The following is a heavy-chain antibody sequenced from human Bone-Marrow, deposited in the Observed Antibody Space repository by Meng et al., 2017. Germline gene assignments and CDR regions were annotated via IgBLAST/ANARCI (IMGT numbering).Heavy chain of an antibody. CDR3: ARVGVVVITPNWFDP. CDR2: INHSGST. CDR1: GGSFSGYY. Sequence: LQQSGAGLLKSPQTLALTCAVYGGSFSGYYCSWNRQPPGKGLEWIGEINHSGSTNYNPSLKSRVTISVDTSKNQFSLKLSSVTAADTAVYYCARVGVVVITPNWFDPWGQGTLVTVSS. J-gene: IGHJ5*02. V-gene: IGHV4-34*01. D-gene: IGHD3-22*01.